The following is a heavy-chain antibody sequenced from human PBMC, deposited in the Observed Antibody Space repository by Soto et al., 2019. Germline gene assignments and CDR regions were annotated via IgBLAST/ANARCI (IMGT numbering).Heavy chain of an antibody. CDR3: ARRGSGSYYDY. CDR2: ISGSGGST. J-gene: IGHJ4*02. V-gene: IGHV3-23*01. Sequence: EVQLLESGGGLVQPGGSLRPSCAASGFTFSSYAMRWVRQAPGKGLEWVSAISGSGGSTYYADSVKGRFTISRDNSKNSLYLQMISLRAEDTAVYYCARRGSGSYYDYWGQGTLVTVSS. CDR1: GFTFSSYA. D-gene: IGHD1-26*01.